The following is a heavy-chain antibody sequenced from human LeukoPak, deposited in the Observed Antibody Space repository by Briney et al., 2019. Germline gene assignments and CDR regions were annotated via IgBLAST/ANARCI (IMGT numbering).Heavy chain of an antibody. V-gene: IGHV3-30*18. CDR2: ISYAGSNK. J-gene: IGHJ4*02. D-gene: IGHD1-26*01. CDR3: AKELGDPDY. CDR1: GFTFSNYG. Sequence: GGSLRLSCAASGFTFSNYGMHWVRQAPGKGLEWVAVISYAGSNKYYAGSVKGRFTISRDNSKNTVYLQMNSLRAEDTAVYYCAKELGDPDYWGQGTLVTVSS.